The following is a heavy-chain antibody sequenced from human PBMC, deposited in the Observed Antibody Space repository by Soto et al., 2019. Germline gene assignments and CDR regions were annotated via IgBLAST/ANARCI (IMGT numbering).Heavy chain of an antibody. Sequence: SETLSLTCAVSAYSTFNRNNFYWGWIRQPPGKGLEWIGTIYYGGDTYYNPSLKSRVTISEDTSKKLVSLKLTSVTAADTAIYYCARGVVAVQPGILRRGYWFDPWGQGTLVTVSS. CDR3: ARGVVAVQPGILRRGYWFDP. V-gene: IGHV4-39*01. D-gene: IGHD1-1*01. J-gene: IGHJ5*02. CDR2: IYYGGDT. CDR1: AYSTFNRNNFY.